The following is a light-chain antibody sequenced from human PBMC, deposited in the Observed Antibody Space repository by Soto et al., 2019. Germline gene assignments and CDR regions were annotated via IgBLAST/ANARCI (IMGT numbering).Light chain of an antibody. CDR2: KAS. V-gene: IGKV1-5*03. J-gene: IGKJ5*01. Sequence: DIQMTHSPSTLSASVLYIVTITFRASQSISSWLAWYQQKPGKAPKLLIYKASSLESGVPSRFSGSGSGTEFRLTISTMQPDDFATYYCQKYDSFSVNFGQGTRLEIK. CDR1: QSISSW. CDR3: QKYDSFSVN.